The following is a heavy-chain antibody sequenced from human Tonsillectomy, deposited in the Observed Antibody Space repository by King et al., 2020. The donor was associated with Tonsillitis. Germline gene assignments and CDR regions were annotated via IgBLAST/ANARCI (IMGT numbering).Heavy chain of an antibody. V-gene: IGHV4-59*01. CDR3: ARDLGSSSWYTDDAFDI. J-gene: IGHJ3*02. CDR2: IYYSGST. CDR1: GGSISSYY. Sequence: VQLQESGPGLVKPSETLSLTCTVSGGSISSYYWSWIQQPPGKGLEWIGYIYYSGSTNYNPSLKSRVTISVDTSKNQFSLKLSSVTAADTAVYYCARDLGSSSWYTDDAFDIWGQGTMVTVSS. D-gene: IGHD6-13*01.